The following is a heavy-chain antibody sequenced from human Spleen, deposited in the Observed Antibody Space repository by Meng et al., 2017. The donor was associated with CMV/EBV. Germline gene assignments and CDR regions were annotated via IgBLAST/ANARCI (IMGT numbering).Heavy chain of an antibody. V-gene: IGHV3-74*01. CDR3: ARDSKGVPDH. CDR2: INSDGSST. CDR1: GFTFLSHA. D-gene: IGHD3-10*01. Sequence: GESLKISCAASGFTFLSHAMSWVRQAPGKGLVWVSRINSDGSSTNYADSVKGRFTISTDSSKNTLYLQMNNVRPEDTAVYYCARDSKGVPDHWGQGTLVTVSS. J-gene: IGHJ4*02.